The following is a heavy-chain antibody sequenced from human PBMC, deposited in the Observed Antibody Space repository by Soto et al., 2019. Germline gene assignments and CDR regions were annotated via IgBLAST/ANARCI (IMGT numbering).Heavy chain of an antibody. V-gene: IGHV1-69*01. CDR1: GGTFSSYA. J-gene: IGHJ6*02. Sequence: QVQLVQSGAEVKKPGSSVKVSGKPSGGTFSSYAISWVRQAPGQGLEWMGGIVPIFGTANYAQKFQGRVTVIADESTSTAYMELSSLRSEDTAVYYCASEAIAARPDYYYGMDVWGQGTTVTVS. CDR3: ASEAIAARPDYYYGMDV. CDR2: IVPIFGTA. D-gene: IGHD6-6*01.